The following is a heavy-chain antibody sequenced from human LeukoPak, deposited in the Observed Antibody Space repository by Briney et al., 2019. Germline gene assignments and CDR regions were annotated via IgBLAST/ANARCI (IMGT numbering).Heavy chain of an antibody. CDR3: ASRKTNHDDY. Sequence: PSETLSLTCTVSGGSISTGTYFWDWIRQPPGKGLEWIASGHYGGSNYYMPSLKGRITISLDASKNQFSLSLGSVTAADTAVYYCASRKTNHDDYWGQGTLVTVSS. CDR2: GHYGGSN. CDR1: GGSISTGTYF. V-gene: IGHV4-39*07. D-gene: IGHD1-14*01. J-gene: IGHJ4*02.